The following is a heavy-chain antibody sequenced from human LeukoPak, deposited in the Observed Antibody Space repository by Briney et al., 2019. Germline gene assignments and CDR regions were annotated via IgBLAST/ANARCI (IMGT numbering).Heavy chain of an antibody. CDR2: ISSSGSTI. Sequence: PGGSLRLSCAASGFTFSDYYMSWIRQAPGKGLEWVSYISSSGSTIYYADSVKGRFTVSRDNSKNTLSLQMNSLRVEDTAMYYCAKSDCGSDGCKLLNYWGQGILVTVSS. V-gene: IGHV3-11*01. D-gene: IGHD2-21*01. CDR1: GFTFSDYY. J-gene: IGHJ4*02. CDR3: AKSDCGSDGCKLLNY.